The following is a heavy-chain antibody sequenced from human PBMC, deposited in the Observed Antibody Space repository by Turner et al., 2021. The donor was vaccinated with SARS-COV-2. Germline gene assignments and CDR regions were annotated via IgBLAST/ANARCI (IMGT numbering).Heavy chain of an antibody. V-gene: IGHV3-30*04. Sequence: VQLVESGGGLVQPGRSLRLSCAASGFTFSSYAMHWVRQAPGKGLEWVAVISYDGSNKYYADSVKGRFTISRDNSKNTLYLQMNSLRAEDTAVYYCAKDSGILTGYGYYYYGMDVWGQGTTVTVSS. CDR2: ISYDGSNK. CDR1: GFTFSSYA. CDR3: AKDSGILTGYGYYYYGMDV. J-gene: IGHJ6*02. D-gene: IGHD3-9*01.